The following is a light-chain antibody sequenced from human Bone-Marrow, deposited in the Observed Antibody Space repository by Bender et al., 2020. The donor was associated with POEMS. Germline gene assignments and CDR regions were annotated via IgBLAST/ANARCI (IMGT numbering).Light chain of an antibody. CDR1: SSDVGGYPY. Sequence: QSALTQPRSVSGSLGQSVTISCTGTSSDVGGYPYVSWYQQHPGQAPKLMIYYVSKRPSGVPVRFSGSKSGNTGSLTISGLQAEDEAGYDGAAWDAGLSGGVFGGGTKLTVL. CDR3: AAWDAGLSGGV. CDR2: YVS. V-gene: IGLV2-11*01. J-gene: IGLJ3*02.